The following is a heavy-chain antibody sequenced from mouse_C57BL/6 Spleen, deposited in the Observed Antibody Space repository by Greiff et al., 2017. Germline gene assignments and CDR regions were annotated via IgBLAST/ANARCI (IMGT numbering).Heavy chain of an antibody. V-gene: IGHV1-55*01. Sequence: QVQLQQPGAELVKPGASVKMSCKASGYTFTSYWITWVKQRPGQGLEWIGDIYPGSGSTNYNEKFKSKATLTVDTSSSTAYMQLSSLTSEDSAVYYCARNLVDYYGSSYYFDYWGQGTTLTVSS. CDR3: ARNLVDYYGSSYYFDY. J-gene: IGHJ2*01. CDR2: IYPGSGST. D-gene: IGHD1-1*01. CDR1: GYTFTSYW.